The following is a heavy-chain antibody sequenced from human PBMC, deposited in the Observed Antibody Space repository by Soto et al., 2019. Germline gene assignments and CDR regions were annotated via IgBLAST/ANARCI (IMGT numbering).Heavy chain of an antibody. CDR1: GFTFSSYW. J-gene: IGHJ3*02. CDR2: IKQDGSEK. V-gene: IGHV3-7*01. D-gene: IGHD2-8*02. Sequence: GGSLRLSCAASGFTFSSYWMSWVRQAPGKGLEWVANIKQDGSEKYYVDSVKGRFTISRDNAKNSLYLQMNSLRAEDTAVYYCASENVLGGDAFDIWGQGTMVTVSS. CDR3: ASENVLGGDAFDI.